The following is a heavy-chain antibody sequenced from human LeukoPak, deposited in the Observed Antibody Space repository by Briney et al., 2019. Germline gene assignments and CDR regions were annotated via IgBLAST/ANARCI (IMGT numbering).Heavy chain of an antibody. D-gene: IGHD3-10*01. CDR1: GFTFSGYG. V-gene: IGHV3-23*01. CDR2: ISTSGEST. J-gene: IGHJ4*02. Sequence: GGSLRLSCAASGFTFSGYGMSWVRQAPGQGLEWVSAISTSGESTYYADSVKGHFTISRDNSKNTLYLQMNSLRAEDTAIYFCAKGSGNGYGSGPFDYWGQGTLVTVSS. CDR3: AKGSGNGYGSGPFDY.